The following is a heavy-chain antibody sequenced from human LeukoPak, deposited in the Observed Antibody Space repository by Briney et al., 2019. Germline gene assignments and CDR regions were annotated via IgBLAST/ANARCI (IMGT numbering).Heavy chain of an antibody. J-gene: IGHJ4*02. CDR1: GYTFNDYN. Sequence: GASVKVSCKASGYTFNDYNIHCVRQAPGQGLEWMGWISPNSGGANYAQKFQGRVTMTRDTSITTAYMELSRLRSDDTAMYYCTVWFGELTHWGQGTLVTVSS. CDR3: TVWFGELTH. D-gene: IGHD3-10*01. V-gene: IGHV1-2*02. CDR2: ISPNSGGA.